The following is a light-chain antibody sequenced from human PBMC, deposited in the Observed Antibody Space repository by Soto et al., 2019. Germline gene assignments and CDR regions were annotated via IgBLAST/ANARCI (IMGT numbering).Light chain of an antibody. V-gene: IGKV3-20*01. J-gene: IGKJ1*01. Sequence: EIVLTQSPGTLSLSPGERATLSCRASQSVSSNYLAWYQQKPGQAPRLLIYGASSRATGTPDRFSGSGSGTDFTLTISRLEPEDFAVYHCQQYITAPETFGQGIRVDIK. CDR1: QSVSSNY. CDR2: GAS. CDR3: QQYITAPET.